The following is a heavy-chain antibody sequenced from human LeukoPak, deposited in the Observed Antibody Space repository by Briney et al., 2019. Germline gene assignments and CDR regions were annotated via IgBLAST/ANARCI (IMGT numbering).Heavy chain of an antibody. D-gene: IGHD3-10*01. J-gene: IGHJ4*02. CDR1: GYTFTSYY. CDR2: VNPSGGST. V-gene: IGHV1-46*01. CDR3: ASELSRGDEGFDY. Sequence: VASVKVSCKASGYTFTSYYMHWVRQAPGQGLEWMGIVNPSGGSTSYAQKFQGRVIMTSDTSTSTVYMELSSLRSEDTAVYYCASELSRGDEGFDYWGQGTLVTVSS.